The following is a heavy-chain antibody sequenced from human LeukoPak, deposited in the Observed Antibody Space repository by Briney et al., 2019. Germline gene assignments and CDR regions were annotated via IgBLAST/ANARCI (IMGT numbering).Heavy chain of an antibody. CDR1: GGSISSYY. D-gene: IGHD6-19*01. J-gene: IGHJ3*02. CDR2: IYSSGST. V-gene: IGHV4-59*01. Sequence: SETLSLTCTVSGGSISSYYWSWIRQPPGKGLEWVGYIYSSGSTNYNPSLKSRVTISVDTSKNQFSLKLSSVTAADTAVYYCARDRLRAASAFDIWGQGTTVTVSS. CDR3: ARDRLRAASAFDI.